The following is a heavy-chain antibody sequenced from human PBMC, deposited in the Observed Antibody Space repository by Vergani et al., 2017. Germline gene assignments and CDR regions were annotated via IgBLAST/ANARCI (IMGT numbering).Heavy chain of an antibody. D-gene: IGHD2-15*01. J-gene: IGHJ6*02. V-gene: IGHV3-23*01. Sequence: EVQLLESGGGLVQPGGSLRLSCEASGFSFPGYAMSWVRQAPGKGLEWVSSVSGSSATPYYADSVKGRFIISRDNSKNTLHLQMNSLRADDTAVYYCTTDHRIGYCSGGSCYFGYGMDVWGQGTTVTVSS. CDR1: GFSFPGYA. CDR2: VSGSSATP. CDR3: TTDHRIGYCSGGSCYFGYGMDV.